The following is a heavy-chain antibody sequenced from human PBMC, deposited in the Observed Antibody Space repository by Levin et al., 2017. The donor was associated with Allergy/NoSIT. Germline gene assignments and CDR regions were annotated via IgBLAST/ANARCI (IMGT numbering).Heavy chain of an antibody. CDR2: ITFDGGSE. J-gene: IGHJ4*02. CDR3: ARGGAAGTRGVWYFDY. D-gene: IGHD6-13*01. V-gene: IGHV3-30*03. CDR1: GFTFSDFG. Sequence: GGSLRLSCAASGFTFSDFGMNWVRQAPGKGLEWVSVITFDGGSEDYSVSVKGRFTISRDNSRNTLYLQMNSLRAEDTAVYYCARGGAAGTRGVWYFDYWGQGTLVTVSS.